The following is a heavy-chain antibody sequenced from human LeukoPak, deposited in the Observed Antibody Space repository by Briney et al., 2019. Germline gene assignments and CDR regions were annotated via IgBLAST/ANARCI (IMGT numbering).Heavy chain of an antibody. V-gene: IGHV5-51*01. CDR2: IYPGDSDT. D-gene: IGHD5-12*01. J-gene: IGHJ4*02. CDR1: GYRFTSYW. CDR3: ARPTRGHSGYDYVEYFDY. Sequence: GESPKISWQGSGYRFTSYWIGWVRQMPGKGLEGMGIIYPGDSDTRYSPSFQGQVTISADKSISTAYLQWSSLKASDTAMYYCARPTRGHSGYDYVEYFDYWGQGTLVTVPS.